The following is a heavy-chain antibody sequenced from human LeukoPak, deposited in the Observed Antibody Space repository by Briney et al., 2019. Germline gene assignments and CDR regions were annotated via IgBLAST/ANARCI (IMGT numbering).Heavy chain of an antibody. Sequence: GESLKISWKGSGYSFTSYWIGWVRQMPGKGLEWMGIIYPGDSETRYSPSFQGQVTISADKSISTAYLKWSSLEASDTAVYYCARRTLEGVAITGLGVRRDAFDVWGQGTTVTASS. J-gene: IGHJ3*01. CDR2: IYPGDSET. CDR3: ARRTLEGVAITGLGVRRDAFDV. CDR1: GYSFTSYW. V-gene: IGHV5-51*01. D-gene: IGHD3-3*01.